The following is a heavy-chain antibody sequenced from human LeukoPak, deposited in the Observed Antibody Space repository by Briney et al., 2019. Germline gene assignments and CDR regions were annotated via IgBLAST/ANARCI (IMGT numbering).Heavy chain of an antibody. V-gene: IGHV4-59*08. Sequence: PSETLSLTCTVSGGSISSYYWSWIRQPPGKGLEWIGYIYYSGSTNYNPSPKSRVTISVDTSKNQFSLKLSSVTAADTAVYYCARLLTVTTGYYFDYWGQGTLVTVSS. J-gene: IGHJ4*02. CDR1: GGSISSYY. D-gene: IGHD4-17*01. CDR3: ARLLTVTTGYYFDY. CDR2: IYYSGST.